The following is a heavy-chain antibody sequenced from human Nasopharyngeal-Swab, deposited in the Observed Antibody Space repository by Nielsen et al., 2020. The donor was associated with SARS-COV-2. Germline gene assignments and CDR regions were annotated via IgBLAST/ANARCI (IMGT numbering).Heavy chain of an antibody. Sequence: SGPTLVKPTQTLTLTCTFSGFSLSTSGMCVSWIRQPPGKALEWLARLDWDDDKYFSTSLKTRLTISKDTSKNQVVLTMTNMDPVDTATYYCARTHYDILAGYFSFLDYWGQGTLVTVSS. J-gene: IGHJ4*02. D-gene: IGHD3-9*01. CDR3: ARTHYDILAGYFSFLDY. CDR1: GFSLSTSGMC. V-gene: IGHV2-70*11. CDR2: LDWDDDK.